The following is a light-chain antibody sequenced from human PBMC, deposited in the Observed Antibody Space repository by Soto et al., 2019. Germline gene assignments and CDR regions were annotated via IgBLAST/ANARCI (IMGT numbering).Light chain of an antibody. Sequence: QSALTQPASVSGSPGQSITISCTGTSSDVGGYNYVSWYQQHPGKAPKLMIYEVSNRPSGVSNRFSGSKSGNTASLTISGLQAEDEADYYCSSHTTSSTLVFGNGTKVT. V-gene: IGLV2-14*01. CDR3: SSHTTSSTLV. CDR1: SSDVGGYNY. J-gene: IGLJ1*01. CDR2: EVS.